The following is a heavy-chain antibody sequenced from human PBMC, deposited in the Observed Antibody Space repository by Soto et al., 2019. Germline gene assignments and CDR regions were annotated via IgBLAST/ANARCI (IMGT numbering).Heavy chain of an antibody. CDR2: IYYSGSP. D-gene: IGHD3-22*01. CDR1: GGSISSGGYY. Sequence: SETRSLPWTFSGGSISSGGYYRSRLRHHPGKGLEWIGYIYYSGSPYYNPSLKSRVTISVDTSKNQFSLKLSSVTAADTAVYYCAGGYDSSGYWFYLDYWGQGTLVTVSS. J-gene: IGHJ4*02. CDR3: AGGYDSSGYWFYLDY. V-gene: IGHV4-31*02.